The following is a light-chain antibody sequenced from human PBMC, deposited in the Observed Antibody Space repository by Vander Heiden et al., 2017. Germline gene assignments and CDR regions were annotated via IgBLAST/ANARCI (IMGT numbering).Light chain of an antibody. J-gene: IGLJ2*01. Sequence: QSVLTQPPSVSGAPGQRVTISCTGNSSNIGAGYDVHWYQQLPGTAPKLLIFVNSNRPSGVPDRFSGSKSGTSASLEITGLQAEDEALYYCQYSDSRLSGGVFGGGTKITVL. CDR1: SSNIGAGYD. CDR3: QYSDSRLSGGV. CDR2: VNS. V-gene: IGLV1-40*01.